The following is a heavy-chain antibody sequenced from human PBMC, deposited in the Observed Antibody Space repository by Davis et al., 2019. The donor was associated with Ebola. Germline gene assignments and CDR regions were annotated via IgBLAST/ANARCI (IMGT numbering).Heavy chain of an antibody. CDR3: AKSSGSRAGVTIHAFDI. D-gene: IGHD2-21*02. CDR1: GFTFSSYG. J-gene: IGHJ3*02. CDR2: ISYDGSNK. V-gene: IGHV3-30*18. Sequence: PWGSLRLSCAASGFTFSSYGMHWVRQAPGKGLEWVAVISYDGSNKYYADSVKGRFTSSRDNSKNTLYLQMNSLRAEDTAVYYCAKSSGSRAGVTIHAFDIWGQGTMVTVSS.